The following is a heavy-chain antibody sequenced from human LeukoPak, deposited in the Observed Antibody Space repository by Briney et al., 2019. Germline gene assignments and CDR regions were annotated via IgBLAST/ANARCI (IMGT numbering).Heavy chain of an antibody. D-gene: IGHD6-13*01. CDR2: IYYSGST. CDR1: GGSISSSSYY. CDR3: ARDVPLSAAAGDDY. J-gene: IGHJ4*02. V-gene: IGHV4-39*07. Sequence: SETLSLTCTVSGGSISSSSYYWGWIRQPPGKGLEWIGSIYYSGSTYHNPSLKSRVTISVDTSKNQFSLKLSSVTAADTAVYYCARDVPLSAAAGDDYWGQGTLVTVSS.